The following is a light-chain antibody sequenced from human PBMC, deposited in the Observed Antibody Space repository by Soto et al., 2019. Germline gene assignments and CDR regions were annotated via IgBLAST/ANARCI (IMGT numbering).Light chain of an antibody. CDR1: QSVLYSSNKKNF. J-gene: IGKJ2*01. V-gene: IGKV4-1*01. CDR3: QQYYSSPYT. CDR2: WAS. Sequence: DIVMTQSPDSLALSLGEGATINCKSSQSVLYSSNKKNFLAWYQHKSGQPPKLLFYWASTRQSGVPDRFSASGSGTDFTLTISSLQAEDVALYYCQQYYSSPYTLGQGTKLKIK.